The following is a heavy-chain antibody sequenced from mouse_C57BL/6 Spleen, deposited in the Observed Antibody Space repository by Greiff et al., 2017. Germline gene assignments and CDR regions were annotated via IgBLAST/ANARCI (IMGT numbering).Heavy chain of an antibody. V-gene: IGHV1-69*01. J-gene: IGHJ1*03. Sequence: VQLQQSGAELVMPGASVKLSCKASGYTFTSYWMHWVKQRPGQGLEWIGEIDPSDSYTNYNQKFKGKATLTVDKSSSTAYMQLSSLTSEDSAVYYCARGDPTRGFDWYFDVWGTGTTVTVSS. CDR3: ARGDPTRGFDWYFDV. CDR2: IDPSDSYT. CDR1: GYTFTSYW.